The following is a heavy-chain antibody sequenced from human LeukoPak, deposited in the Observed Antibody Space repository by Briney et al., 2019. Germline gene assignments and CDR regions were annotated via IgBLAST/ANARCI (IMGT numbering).Heavy chain of an antibody. V-gene: IGHV1-69*06. J-gene: IGHJ4*02. D-gene: IGHD3-22*01. Sequence: ASVKVSCKASGGTFSSYAISWVRQAPGQGLEWMGGIIPIFGTANYAQKFQGRVTITADKSTSTAYMELSSLRSEDTAVYYCVRDLYYDSSGQFDYWGQGTLVTVSS. CDR1: GGTFSSYA. CDR2: IIPIFGTA. CDR3: VRDLYYDSSGQFDY.